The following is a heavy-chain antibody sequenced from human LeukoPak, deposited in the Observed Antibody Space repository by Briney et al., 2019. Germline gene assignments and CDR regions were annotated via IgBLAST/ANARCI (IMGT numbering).Heavy chain of an antibody. CDR2: MDPNSGNT. J-gene: IGHJ5*02. CDR1: GYTFTSYD. CDR3: ARDNSVGDIAWWFDP. D-gene: IGHD3-10*01. Sequence: GASVKVSCKASGYTFTSYDINWVRQATGQGLEWRGWMDPNSGNTGYAQKFQGRVTMTRNTSISAAYMELSSLRSEDTAVYYCARDNSVGDIAWWFDPWGQGTLVTVSS. V-gene: IGHV1-8*01.